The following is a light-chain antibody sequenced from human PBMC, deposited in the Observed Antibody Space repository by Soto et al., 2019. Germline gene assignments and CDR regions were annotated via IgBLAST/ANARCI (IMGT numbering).Light chain of an antibody. Sequence: EIVLTQSPGILSLSRGERATLSCRASQSVSSSYLGWYQQRPGQAPSLLMYGASRRATGIPDRFSGSGSGTDFTLTISRLEPEDFAVHYCQQYRAQPSYFGQGTKLEIK. CDR2: GAS. J-gene: IGKJ2*01. CDR1: QSVSSSY. V-gene: IGKV3-20*01. CDR3: QQYRAQPSY.